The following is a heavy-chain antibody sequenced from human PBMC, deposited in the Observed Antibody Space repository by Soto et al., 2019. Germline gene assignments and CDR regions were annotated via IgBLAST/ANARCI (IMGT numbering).Heavy chain of an antibody. J-gene: IGHJ5*02. Sequence: AETLSLTCAVYGGSVSGYYWSWIRQPPGKGLEWIGEINHSGSTNYNPSLKSRVTISVDTSKNQFSLKLSSVTAADTAVYYCARGRRTTVTTSGWFDPWGQGTLVTVSS. V-gene: IGHV4-34*01. CDR1: GGSVSGYY. CDR2: INHSGST. CDR3: ARGRRTTVTTSGWFDP. D-gene: IGHD4-17*01.